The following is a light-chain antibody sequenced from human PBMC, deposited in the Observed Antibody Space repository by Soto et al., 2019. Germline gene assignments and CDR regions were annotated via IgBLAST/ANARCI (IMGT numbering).Light chain of an antibody. Sequence: QLVLTQSPSASASLGASVKLTCTLSSGHSSYAIAWHQQQPEKGPRYLMKLNSDGSHSKGDGIPDRFSGSSSGAERYLTISSLQSEDEADYYCHTWGSGIQVFVGGSKLTVL. CDR3: HTWGSGIQV. V-gene: IGLV4-69*01. CDR2: LNSDGSH. CDR1: SGHSSYA. J-gene: IGLJ2*01.